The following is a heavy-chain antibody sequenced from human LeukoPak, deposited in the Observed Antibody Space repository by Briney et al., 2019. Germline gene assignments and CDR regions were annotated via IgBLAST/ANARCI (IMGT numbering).Heavy chain of an antibody. CDR2: ISSSSTYI. D-gene: IGHD3-22*01. V-gene: IGHV3-21*01. CDR1: GFTFRTTG. CDR3: ARGFYVSSAYPRGAFDY. Sequence: GTSLRLSCATSGFTFRTTGVHWVRQAPGKGLEWVLSISSSSTYIYYADSVKGRFTISRDNAKNSLYLQMNSLRAEDTAVYYCARGFYVSSAYPRGAFDYWGQGTLVTVSS. J-gene: IGHJ4*02.